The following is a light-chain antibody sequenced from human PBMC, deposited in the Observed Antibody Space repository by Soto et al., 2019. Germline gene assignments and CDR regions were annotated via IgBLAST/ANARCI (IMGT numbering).Light chain of an antibody. CDR3: QQYNSYSPWT. J-gene: IGKJ1*01. CDR1: KSISSW. V-gene: IGKV1-5*01. Sequence: DIQMTQSPSALSASVGDRVTITCRASKSISSWLAWSQQKPGKAPKLLIYAASSLASGAPSSFSGSGSGTEFTPTISSLQPDHSATYYCQQYNSYSPWTFGQGTKVDIK. CDR2: AAS.